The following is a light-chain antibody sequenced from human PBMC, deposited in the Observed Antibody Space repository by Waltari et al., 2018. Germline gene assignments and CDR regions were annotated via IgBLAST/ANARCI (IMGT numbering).Light chain of an antibody. V-gene: IGLV1-40*01. J-gene: IGLJ3*02. CDR1: SSNIGAGHD. CDR3: QSYDDSLSGYV. CDR2: NNV. Sequence: QSVLTQPPSVSGAPGQRVTISCTGSSSNIGAGHDVHWKQQLPGKAPSLLISNNVPRPSGVPVRFLGSTSGTSASLVITGLRAEDDAEFYCQSYDDSLSGYVFGGGTKLTVL.